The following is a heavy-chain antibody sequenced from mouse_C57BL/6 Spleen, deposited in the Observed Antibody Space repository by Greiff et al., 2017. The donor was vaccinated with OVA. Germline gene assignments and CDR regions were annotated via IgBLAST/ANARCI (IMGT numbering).Heavy chain of an antibody. CDR3: ARLRPLLRFFDY. D-gene: IGHD1-1*01. V-gene: IGHV1-53*01. Sequence: QVQLQQPGPALVKPGASVKLSCKASGYTFTSYWLHWVKQRPGNGLEWIGNINPSNGGTTYNEKFKSKATLNVDKYYRPASMPISSLTSDDSAVDYCARLRPLLRFFDYWGKGTTLTVSS. J-gene: IGHJ2*01. CDR1: GYTFTSYW. CDR2: INPSNGGT.